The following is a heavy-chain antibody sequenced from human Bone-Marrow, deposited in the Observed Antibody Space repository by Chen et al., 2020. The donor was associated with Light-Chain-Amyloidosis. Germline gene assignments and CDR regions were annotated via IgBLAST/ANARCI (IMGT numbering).Heavy chain of an antibody. CDR1: GFAFSSYA. CDR2: SSGMGGSR. D-gene: IGHD3-9*01. CDR3: AKEISYDDILPGYPADAFDI. V-gene: IGHV3-23*02. J-gene: IGHJ3*02. Sequence: EVQLVESGGGLLQRGGSLRLSCAASGFAFSSYAMSWVRQAPGKGLEWGSTSSGMGGSRYDGDSVKGRLTISRDNSKNALFLQMNSLGAEDTAVYYCAKEISYDDILPGYPADAFDIWGQGTMVTVSS.